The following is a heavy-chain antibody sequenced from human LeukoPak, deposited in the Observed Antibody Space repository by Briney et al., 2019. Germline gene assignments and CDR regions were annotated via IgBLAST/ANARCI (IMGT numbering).Heavy chain of an antibody. J-gene: IGHJ4*02. Sequence: PGGSLRLSCAASGFTFSSYEMNWVRQAPGKGLEWVSSITSSSSYIYYADSVKGRFTISRHNAKNSLYLQMNSLRAEDTAVYYCARDPWGVDSSGYYNDYWGQGTLVTVSS. D-gene: IGHD3-22*01. V-gene: IGHV3-21*01. CDR2: ITSSSSYI. CDR1: GFTFSSYE. CDR3: ARDPWGVDSSGYYNDY.